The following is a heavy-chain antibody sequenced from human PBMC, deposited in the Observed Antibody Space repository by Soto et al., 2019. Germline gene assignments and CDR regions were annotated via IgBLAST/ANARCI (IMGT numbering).Heavy chain of an antibody. CDR2: IGNNGENT. V-gene: IGHV3-23*01. J-gene: IGHJ4*02. Sequence: PGGSLRLSCAASGFTFSTYAMSWVRQAPGKGLEWVSGIGNNGENTYYADSVKGRFTISRDDARHTLYLQMNSLGVEDTAIYYCAKDPRPGNDSGWHFFHYWGQGSQVPVSS. CDR3: AKDPRPGNDSGWHFFHY. D-gene: IGHD6-19*01. CDR1: GFTFSTYA.